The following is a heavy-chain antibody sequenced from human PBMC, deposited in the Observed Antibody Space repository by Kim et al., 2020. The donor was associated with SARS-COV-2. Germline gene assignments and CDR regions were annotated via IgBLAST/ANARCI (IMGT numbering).Heavy chain of an antibody. CDR1: GFTFDDYA. J-gene: IGHJ4*02. V-gene: IGHV3-43*02. CDR2: ITGDADST. Sequence: GGSLRLSCAASGFTFDDYAMHWVRQAPGKILEWVSLITGDADSTYYADSVRGRFTISRDNSKNSLYLQMNSLKTEDSASYYCVQAFNFDWSLDFWGQGT. D-gene: IGHD3-9*01. CDR3: VQAFNFDWSLDF.